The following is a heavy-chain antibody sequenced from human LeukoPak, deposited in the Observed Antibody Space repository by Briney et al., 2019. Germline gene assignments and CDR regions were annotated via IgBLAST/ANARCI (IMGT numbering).Heavy chain of an antibody. J-gene: IGHJ5*02. V-gene: IGHV3-21*01. CDR2: ISSSSSYI. Sequence: GGSLRLSCAASGFTLSSYSMNWVRQAPGKGLEWVSSISSSSSYIYYADSVKGRFTISRDNAKNSLYLQMNSLRAEDTAVYYCARSSSAPPNWFDPWGQGTLVTVSS. CDR3: ARSSSAPPNWFDP. CDR1: GFTLSSYS.